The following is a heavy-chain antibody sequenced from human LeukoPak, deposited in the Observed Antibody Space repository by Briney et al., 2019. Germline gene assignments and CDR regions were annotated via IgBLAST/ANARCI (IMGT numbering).Heavy chain of an antibody. V-gene: IGHV3-7*01. CDR3: ARDPVEWELLLDY. CDR1: GFTFSRFW. CDR2: MNIDGSEK. J-gene: IGHJ4*02. D-gene: IGHD1-26*01. Sequence: PGGSLRLSCAASGFTFSRFWMGWVRQTTGQRPGWVANMNIDGSEKYYADSVKGRFSISRDNARNSVYLQMNNLRVEDTAVYYCARDPVEWELLLDYWGQGTLVTVSS.